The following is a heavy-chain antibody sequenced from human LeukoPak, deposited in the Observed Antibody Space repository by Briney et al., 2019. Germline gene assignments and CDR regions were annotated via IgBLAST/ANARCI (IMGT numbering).Heavy chain of an antibody. CDR1: GFTFSSYS. D-gene: IGHD2-2*01. J-gene: IGHJ4*02. V-gene: IGHV3-48*01. CDR3: ARVSEGYCSSTSCYQLDY. Sequence: GGSLRLSCAASGFTFSSYSMNWVRQAPGKGLEGVSYISSSSSTIYYADSVKGRFTISRDNAKNSLYLQMNSLRAEDTAVYYCARVSEGYCSSTSCYQLDYWGQGTLVTVSS. CDR2: ISSSSSTI.